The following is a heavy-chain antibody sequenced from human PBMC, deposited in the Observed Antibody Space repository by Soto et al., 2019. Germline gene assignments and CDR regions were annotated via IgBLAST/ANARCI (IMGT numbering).Heavy chain of an antibody. CDR3: ARHNMGLGYCSSTSCWDKGWFDP. Sequence: QVQLQESGPGLVKPSETLSLTCTVSGGSISSYYWSWIRQPPGKGLEWIGYIYYSGSTNYNPSLKSRVTISVDTAKNQFSLKLSSVTAADTAVYYCARHNMGLGYCSSTSCWDKGWFDPWGQGTLVTVSS. D-gene: IGHD2-2*01. V-gene: IGHV4-59*08. CDR1: GGSISSYY. CDR2: IYYSGST. J-gene: IGHJ5*02.